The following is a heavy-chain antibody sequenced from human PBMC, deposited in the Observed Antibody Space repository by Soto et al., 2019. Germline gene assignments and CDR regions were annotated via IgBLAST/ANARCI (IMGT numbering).Heavy chain of an antibody. Sequence: QVQLQESGPGLVKPSQTLSLTCTVSGGSISSGGSCWGWIRQPPGKGLEWIGYIYYSGNTYFNPSLKSRVTLSVDTSKNQFSLNLSSVTAADTAVYYCVRYCSTTKCPFDYWGQGTLVTVSS. CDR1: GGSISSGGSC. J-gene: IGHJ4*02. V-gene: IGHV4-30-4*01. D-gene: IGHD2-2*01. CDR3: VRYCSTTKCPFDY. CDR2: IYYSGNT.